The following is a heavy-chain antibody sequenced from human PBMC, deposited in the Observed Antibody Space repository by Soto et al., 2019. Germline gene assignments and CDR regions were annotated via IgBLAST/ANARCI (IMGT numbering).Heavy chain of an antibody. J-gene: IGHJ6*02. V-gene: IGHV1-2*02. CDR1: GYTFTGYY. D-gene: IGHD2-2*02. CDR3: VSSSSYCSSTSCYNSYYYYGMDV. Sequence: ASVKVSCKASGYTFTGYYMHWVRQAPGQGLEWMGWINPNSGGTNYAQKFQGRVTMTRDTSISTAYMELSRLRSDDTAVYYCVSSSSYCSSTSCYNSYYYYGMDVWGQGTTVTVSS. CDR2: INPNSGGT.